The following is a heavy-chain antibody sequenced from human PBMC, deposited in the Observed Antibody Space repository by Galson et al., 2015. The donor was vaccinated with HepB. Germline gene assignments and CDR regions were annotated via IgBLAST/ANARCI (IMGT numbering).Heavy chain of an antibody. J-gene: IGHJ4*02. V-gene: IGHV4-39*07. Sequence: LSLTCTVSGGSISSSSYYWGWIRQPPGKGLERIGSIYYSGSTQYNPSLNSRGTITADTSKNQLSLKVSSVTAADTAVYYCARENKQSSAWYFDYWGQATLVTVSS. CDR3: ARENKQSSAWYFDY. D-gene: IGHD6-19*01. CDR1: GGSISSSSYY. CDR2: IYYSGST.